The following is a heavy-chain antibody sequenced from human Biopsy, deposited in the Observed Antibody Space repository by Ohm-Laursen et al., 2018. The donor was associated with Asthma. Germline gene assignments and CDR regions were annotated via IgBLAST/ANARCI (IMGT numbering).Heavy chain of an antibody. CDR3: ARTYYDFLTGQVKDVFGV. Sequence: SVKVSCKASGYTFIHYAIHWVRQAPGQRLEWMGWVNTGNGDTKYSQKFQGRVTITRDTSASTAYMELRSLRPEDTATYYCARTYYDFLTGQVKDVFGVWGQGTMVTVSS. J-gene: IGHJ3*01. CDR1: GYTFIHYA. V-gene: IGHV1-3*04. D-gene: IGHD3-9*01. CDR2: VNTGNGDT.